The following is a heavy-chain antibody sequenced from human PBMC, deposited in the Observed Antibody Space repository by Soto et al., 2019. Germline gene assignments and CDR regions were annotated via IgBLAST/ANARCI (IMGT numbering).Heavy chain of an antibody. V-gene: IGHV3-30-3*01. J-gene: IGHJ6*02. D-gene: IGHD2-2*01. CDR3: ARDIEDIVLVPAAMVGGYYYYGMDV. Sequence: QVQLVESGGGVVHPGRSLRLSCAASGFTFSSYAMHWVRQAPGKGLEWVAVISYDGSNKYYADSVKGRFTISRDNSKNTLYLQMNSLRAEDTAVYYCARDIEDIVLVPAAMVGGYYYYGMDVWGQGTTVTVSS. CDR1: GFTFSSYA. CDR2: ISYDGSNK.